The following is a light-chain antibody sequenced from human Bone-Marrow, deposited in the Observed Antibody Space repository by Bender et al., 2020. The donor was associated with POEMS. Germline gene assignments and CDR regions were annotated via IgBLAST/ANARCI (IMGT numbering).Light chain of an antibody. CDR3: CSYAGSRTWV. V-gene: IGLV2-23*01. Sequence: QSALTQPASVSGSPGQSITISCTGGSNDVGFYKYVSWYQQRPGGVPKLIIYDNNKRPSGVSKRFSGSKSGNTASLRISGLQAEDEADYLCCSYAGSRTWVFGGGTKLTVL. CDR2: DNN. CDR1: SNDVGFYKY. J-gene: IGLJ3*02.